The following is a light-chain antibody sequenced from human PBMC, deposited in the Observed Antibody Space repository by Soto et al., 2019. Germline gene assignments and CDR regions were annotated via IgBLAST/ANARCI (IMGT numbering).Light chain of an antibody. V-gene: IGKV3-11*01. Sequence: DILLTQSPATLSLFPGERATLSCRASHSVRIYLSWYQHKPGQAPRLLIYDASNRATGIPDRFSGGGSGTDFTLTISSLEPEDSAVYYCQQRNDWPYTFGQGTELEIK. CDR2: DAS. CDR1: HSVRIY. J-gene: IGKJ2*01. CDR3: QQRNDWPYT.